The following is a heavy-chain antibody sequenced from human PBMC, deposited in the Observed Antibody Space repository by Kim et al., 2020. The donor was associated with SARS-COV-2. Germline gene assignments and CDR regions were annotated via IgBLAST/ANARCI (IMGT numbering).Heavy chain of an antibody. Sequence: PILSKAKNTQKFQGRVTITADKSTSTAYMELSSLRAEDTAVYYCLNWFDPWGQGTLVTVSS. J-gene: IGHJ5*02. CDR2: PILSKA. V-gene: IGHV1-69*02. CDR3: LNWFDP.